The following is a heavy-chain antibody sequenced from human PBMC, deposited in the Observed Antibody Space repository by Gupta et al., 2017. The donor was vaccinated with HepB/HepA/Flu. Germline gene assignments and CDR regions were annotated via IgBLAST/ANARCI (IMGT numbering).Heavy chain of an antibody. D-gene: IGHD3-10*02. J-gene: IGHJ4*02. V-gene: IGHV4-59*01. CDR1: GGSINNNY. CDR3: ARERGGNYVDV. CDR2: MYYSGSS. Sequence: QVQLQESGPGLVKASETLSLTCTVSGGSINNNYWSWIRQAPGKGLEWIGYMYYSGSSGYNPALNSRVRIAVYTAKNQLAMQLRTEXAADTAVYXSARERGGNYVDVWGQGTLVTVSS.